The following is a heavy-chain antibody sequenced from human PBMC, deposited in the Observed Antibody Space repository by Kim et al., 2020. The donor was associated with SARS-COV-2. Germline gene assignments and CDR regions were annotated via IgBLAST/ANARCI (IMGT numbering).Heavy chain of an antibody. J-gene: IGHJ6*02. CDR2: IWYDGSNK. D-gene: IGHD5-12*01. Sequence: GGSLRLSCAASGFTFSSYGMHWVRQAPGKGLEWVAVIWYDGSNKYYADSVKGRFTISRDNSKNTLYLQMNSLRAEDTAVYYCARDSKSGYDVWAHYYYCGMDVWGQGTTVTISS. CDR1: GFTFSSYG. V-gene: IGHV3-33*01. CDR3: ARDSKSGYDVWAHYYYCGMDV.